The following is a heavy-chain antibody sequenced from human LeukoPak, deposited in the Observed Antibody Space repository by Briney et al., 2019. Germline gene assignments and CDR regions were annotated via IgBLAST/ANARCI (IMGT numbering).Heavy chain of an antibody. CDR1: GFTFSSYS. D-gene: IGHD1-26*01. CDR2: ISSSSSTI. J-gene: IGHJ4*02. CDR3: ARGFYSGSYRID. Sequence: PGGSLRLSCAASGFTFSSYSMNWVRQAPGKGLEWVSYISSSSSTIYYADSVKGRFTISRDNAKNSLYLQMNSLRAEDTAVYYCARGFYSGSYRIDWGQGTLVTVSA. V-gene: IGHV3-48*01.